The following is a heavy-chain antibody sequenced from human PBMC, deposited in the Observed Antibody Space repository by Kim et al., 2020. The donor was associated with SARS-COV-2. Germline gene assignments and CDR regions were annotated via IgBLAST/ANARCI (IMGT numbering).Heavy chain of an antibody. Sequence: GGSLRLSCTTSGFPFVNYAMTWVRQAPGKGLEWVGFIRSKAYGGTTEYAASVKGRFTISRDDSKNIAYLQMNSLKTEDTALYYCSSPVTPYGNYVDYWGQGTQVTVSS. J-gene: IGHJ4*02. CDR1: GFPFVNYA. D-gene: IGHD4-17*01. CDR2: IRSKAYGGTT. V-gene: IGHV3-49*04. CDR3: SSPVTPYGNYVDY.